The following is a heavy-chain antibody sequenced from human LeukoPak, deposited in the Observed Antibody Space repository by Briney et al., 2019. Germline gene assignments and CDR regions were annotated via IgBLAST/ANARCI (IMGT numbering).Heavy chain of an antibody. CDR3: ARGGVGATTY. CDR1: GCTFSGYY. D-gene: IGHD1-26*01. J-gene: IGHJ4*02. CDR2: INPNSGGT. Sequence: GASVKVSCKASGCTFSGYYMHWVRQAPGQGLEWMGWINPNSGGTNYAQKFQGRVTKTRDTSISTASMELSRLTPGDTAVYYCARGGVGATTYWGQGTLVTVSS. V-gene: IGHV1-2*02.